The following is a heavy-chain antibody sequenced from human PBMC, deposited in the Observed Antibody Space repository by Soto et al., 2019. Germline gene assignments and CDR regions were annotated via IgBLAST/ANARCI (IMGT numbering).Heavy chain of an antibody. CDR2: IYHTGNT. CDR1: GGSISNSRYY. CDR3: ARQDSRVYYFDS. J-gene: IGHJ4*02. V-gene: IGHV4-39*01. Sequence: SETLSLTCTVSGGSISNSRYYWAWIRQPPGKGLEWIGCIYHTGNTYYNPSLKSRVTISVNTSKNQFSLKLSSVTAADTAVYYCARQDSRVYYFDSWGQGTLVTVSS. D-gene: IGHD6-13*01.